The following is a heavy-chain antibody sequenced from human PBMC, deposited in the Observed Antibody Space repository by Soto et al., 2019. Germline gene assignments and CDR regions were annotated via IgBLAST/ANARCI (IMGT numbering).Heavy chain of an antibody. Sequence: SVKVSCKASGDSFRGYSLSWVRQAHGQGLEWIGGFIPIFGTPNYAQKFQGRLTISADESTNTVSMDLSSLRSEDTAVYYCAWARGVVDNYYYYGMDVWGQGTTVTVSS. J-gene: IGHJ6*02. CDR3: AWARGVVDNYYYYGMDV. CDR1: GDSFRGYS. CDR2: FIPIFGTP. V-gene: IGHV1-69*13. D-gene: IGHD3-22*01.